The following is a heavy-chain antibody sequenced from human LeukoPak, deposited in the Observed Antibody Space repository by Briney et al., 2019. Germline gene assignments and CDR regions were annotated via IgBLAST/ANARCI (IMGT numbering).Heavy chain of an antibody. J-gene: IGHJ6*02. CDR3: AKPYYYDSSGDYYYYGMDV. V-gene: IGHV3-30*18. D-gene: IGHD3-22*01. Sequence: GGSLRLSCAASGFTFSSYGMHWIRQAPGKGLEWVAVISYDVSNKYYADSVKGRFTISRDNSKNTLYLQMNSLRAEDTAVYYCAKPYYYDSSGDYYYYGMDVWGQGTTVTVSS. CDR2: ISYDVSNK. CDR1: GFTFSSYG.